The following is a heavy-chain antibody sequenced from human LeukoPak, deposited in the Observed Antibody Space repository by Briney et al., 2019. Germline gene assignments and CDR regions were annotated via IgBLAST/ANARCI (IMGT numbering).Heavy chain of an antibody. J-gene: IGHJ4*02. D-gene: IGHD1-26*01. Sequence: GGSLRLSCAASGFTFSNYAIHWVRQAPGKGLEWVAFIRYDGSNEYYVDSVKGRFTISRDNSKNTLYLQMNSLRAEDTAVYYCAKDPRRGVGFVGATFDYWGQGTLVSVSS. CDR1: GFTFSNYA. CDR2: IRYDGSNE. CDR3: AKDPRRGVGFVGATFDY. V-gene: IGHV3-30*02.